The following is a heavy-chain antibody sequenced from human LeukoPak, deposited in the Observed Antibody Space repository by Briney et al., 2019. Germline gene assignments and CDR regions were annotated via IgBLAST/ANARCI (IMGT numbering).Heavy chain of an antibody. V-gene: IGHV4-59*12. J-gene: IGHJ5*02. CDR2: IYYSGST. CDR1: GGSISSYY. Sequence: SETLSLTCTVSGGSISSYYWSWIRQPPGKGLEWIGYIYYSGSTNYNPSLKSRVTISVDTSKNQFSLKLSSVTAADTAVYYCAREGFDPWGQGTLVTVSS. CDR3: AREGFDP.